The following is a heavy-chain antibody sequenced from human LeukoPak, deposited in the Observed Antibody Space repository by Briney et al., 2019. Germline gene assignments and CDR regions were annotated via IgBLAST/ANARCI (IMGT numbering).Heavy chain of an antibody. CDR1: GGSFSGYY. Sequence: SETLSLTCAVYGGSFSGYYWSWIRQPPGKGLEWIGEINHSGSTSYNPSLKSRVTISVDTSKNQFSLKLSSVTAADTAVYYCAKGLSQAAADTEWFDPWGPGTPVSVSS. CDR3: AKGLSQAAADTEWFDP. J-gene: IGHJ5*01. CDR2: INHSGST. D-gene: IGHD6-13*01. V-gene: IGHV4-34*01.